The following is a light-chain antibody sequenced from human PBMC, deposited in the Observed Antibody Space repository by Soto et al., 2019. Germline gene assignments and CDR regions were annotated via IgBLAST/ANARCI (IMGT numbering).Light chain of an antibody. CDR1: QSISSY. CDR2: AAS. J-gene: IGKJ2*01. CDR3: QQSYCTPPT. Sequence: DIQMTQSPSSLSASVGDRVTITCRASQSISSYLNWYQQKPGKAPKLLIYAASNLQSGVPSRFSGSGSGTDFTLTISSLQPEDFATYYCQQSYCTPPTFGQGTKLEIK. V-gene: IGKV1-39*01.